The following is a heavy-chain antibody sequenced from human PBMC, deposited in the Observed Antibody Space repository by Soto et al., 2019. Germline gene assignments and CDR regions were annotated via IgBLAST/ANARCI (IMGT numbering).Heavy chain of an antibody. J-gene: IGHJ4*02. D-gene: IGHD6-19*01. V-gene: IGHV1-69*12. Sequence: QVQLVQSGTEVKKPGSSVKVSYEASGGTLAKNTINWVRQAPGQGLEWLGGIIPNSDTPSSTQKIQGRLTLTADESTGTAYMELHSLEPDDTAISWSATGAGKLWLQTGLPPTETRFDFWGQGTLVIVSS. CDR3: ATGAGKLWLQTGLPPTETRFDF. CDR1: GGTLAKNT. CDR2: IIPNSDTP.